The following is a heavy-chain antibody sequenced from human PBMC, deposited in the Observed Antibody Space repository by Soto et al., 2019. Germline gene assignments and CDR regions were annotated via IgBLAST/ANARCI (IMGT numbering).Heavy chain of an antibody. V-gene: IGHV4-61*01. D-gene: IGHD3-22*01. CDR2: VYYRGST. CDR1: GDSVNNKNFF. J-gene: IGHJ5*02. Sequence: QVQLQESGPGLVKPSETLSLTCAVSGDSVNNKNFFWSWIRQSPGRGMEYIGYVYYRGSTNYNPSLERRVTISIDTSKNQFSLKVNSVTAADTAVYYCARASYYDSSGYYYPWGGLLDPWGQGTLVTVSS. CDR3: ARASYYDSSGYYYPWGGLLDP.